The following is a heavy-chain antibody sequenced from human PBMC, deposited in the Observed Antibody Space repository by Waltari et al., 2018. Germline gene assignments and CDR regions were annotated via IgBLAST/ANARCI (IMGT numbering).Heavy chain of an antibody. V-gene: IGHV4-39*01. D-gene: IGHD3-3*01. CDR3: ARRARAGSGVYYFDS. Sequence: QLQLQESGPGLVKPSETLSLTCTVSGGPISSSSHYWGWIRQPPGKGLEWSGSINYIGNTYNNPSLKSRVTISVDTSKNQCSLKMNSVTATDTAVYYCARRARAGSGVYYFDSWGQVTLVTVSS. CDR2: INYIGNT. CDR1: GGPISSSSHY. J-gene: IGHJ4*02.